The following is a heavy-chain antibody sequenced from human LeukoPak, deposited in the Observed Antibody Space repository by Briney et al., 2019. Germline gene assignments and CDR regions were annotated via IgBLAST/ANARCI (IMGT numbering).Heavy chain of an antibody. CDR1: GGSLSSYY. CDR3: ARHPDVYYYDSSGYYSSWFDP. J-gene: IGHJ5*02. CDR2: IYYSGST. D-gene: IGHD3-22*01. V-gene: IGHV4-59*08. Sequence: SETLSLTCTVSGGSLSSYYWSWIRQPPGKGLEWIGYIYYSGSTNYNPSLKSRVTISVDTSKNQFSLKLSSVTAADTAVYYCARHPDVYYYDSSGYYSSWFDPWGQGTLVTVSS.